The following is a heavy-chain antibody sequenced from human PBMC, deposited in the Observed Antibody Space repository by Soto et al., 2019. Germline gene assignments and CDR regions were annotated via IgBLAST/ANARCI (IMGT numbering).Heavy chain of an antibody. Sequence: QVHLVQSGAEVKKPGASVRVSCKASGYTFTNYAMHWMRQAPGQRLQWMGWINAGNGNTKYSQNFQGRVTITRDTSASTVYMDLSSLRSEDTAIYYCARGEGRFDYWGQGTLVTVSS. CDR3: ARGEGRFDY. V-gene: IGHV1-3*01. J-gene: IGHJ4*02. CDR2: INAGNGNT. CDR1: GYTFTNYA. D-gene: IGHD1-26*01.